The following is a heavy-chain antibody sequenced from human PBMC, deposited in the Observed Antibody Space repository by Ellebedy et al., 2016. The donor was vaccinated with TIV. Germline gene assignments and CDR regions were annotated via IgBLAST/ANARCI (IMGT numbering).Heavy chain of an antibody. CDR1: GLTFSSYA. J-gene: IGHJ4*02. V-gene: IGHV3-23*01. CDR3: AKVALKYSSGWYY. D-gene: IGHD6-19*01. Sequence: PRGSLRLSCAASGLTFSSYAMSWVRQAPGKGLEWVSAISGSGGSTYYADSVKGRFTISRDNSKNTLYLQMNSLRAEDTAVYYCAKVALKYSSGWYYWGQGTLVTVSS. CDR2: ISGSGGST.